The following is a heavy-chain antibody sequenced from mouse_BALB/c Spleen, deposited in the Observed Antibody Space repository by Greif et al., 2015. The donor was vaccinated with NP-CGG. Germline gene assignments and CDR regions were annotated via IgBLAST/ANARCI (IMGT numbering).Heavy chain of an antibody. D-gene: IGHD1-1*01. CDR2: ISDGGSYT. CDR3: ARDTVVTNYYAMDY. CDR1: GFTFSDYY. Sequence: EVQLVESGGGLVKPGGSLKLSCAASGFTFSDYYMYWVRQTPEKRLEWVATISDGGSYTYYPDSVKGRFTISRDNAKNNLYLQMSSLKYEDTAMYYYARDTVVTNYYAMDYWGQGTSVTVSS. V-gene: IGHV5-4*02. J-gene: IGHJ4*01.